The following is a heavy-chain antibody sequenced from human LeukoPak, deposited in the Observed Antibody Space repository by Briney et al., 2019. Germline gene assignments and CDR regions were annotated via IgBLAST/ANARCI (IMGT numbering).Heavy chain of an antibody. V-gene: IGHV3-30*02. J-gene: IGHJ5*02. Sequence: PGGSLRLSCVASGFLFSDYAFHWVRQAPGKGLEWVALIRHDGSNEYYVDSVKGRFTTSRDNSKSTVYPQMNSLRVEDTAIYYCARDWGRGTSGSGWYNWFDPWGQGTLVTVSS. CDR3: ARDWGRGTSGSGWYNWFDP. CDR1: GFLFSDYA. CDR2: IRHDGSNE. D-gene: IGHD6-19*01.